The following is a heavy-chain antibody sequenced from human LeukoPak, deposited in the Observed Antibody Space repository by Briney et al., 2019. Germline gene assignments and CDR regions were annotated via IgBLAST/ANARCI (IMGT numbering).Heavy chain of an antibody. CDR2: INDRSSFI. V-gene: IGHV3-21*01. J-gene: IGHJ4*02. CDR1: GFSFSTYS. D-gene: IGHD1-26*01. Sequence: GGSLRLSCAASGFSFSTYSMNWVRQAPGKRLEWISSINDRSSFIFYADSVKGRFTISRDNAKNALYLQMNGLRAEDTAVYYCARDALVRTTRYYFDSWGQGTLVTVSS. CDR3: ARDALVRTTRYYFDS.